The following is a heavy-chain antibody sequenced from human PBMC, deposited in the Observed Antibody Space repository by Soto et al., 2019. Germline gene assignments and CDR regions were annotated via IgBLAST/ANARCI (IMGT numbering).Heavy chain of an antibody. J-gene: IGHJ4*02. V-gene: IGHV3-53*01. CDR2: IYSGGST. CDR1: VFTVISNY. CDR3: ARGNGSFSCFDY. Sequence: PGWSLRLSCAYSVFTVISNYMSWVRQALGKGLEWVSVIYSGGSTYYADSVKGRFTISRDNSKNTLYLQMNSLRAEDTAVYYCARGNGSFSCFDYWGQGTLVAVSS. D-gene: IGHD3-3*01.